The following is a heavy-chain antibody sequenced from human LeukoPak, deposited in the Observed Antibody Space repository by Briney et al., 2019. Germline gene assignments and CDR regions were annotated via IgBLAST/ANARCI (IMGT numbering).Heavy chain of an antibody. CDR3: APNAGYCSSTSCYSWFDP. Sequence: SETLSLTCTVSGGSISSYYWSWIRQPPGKGLEWIGYIYYSGSTNYNPSLKSRVTISVDTSKNQFSLKLSSVTAADTAVYYCAPNAGYCSSTSCYSWFDPWGQGTLVTVSS. V-gene: IGHV4-59*01. CDR1: GGSISSYY. J-gene: IGHJ5*02. D-gene: IGHD2-2*01. CDR2: IYYSGST.